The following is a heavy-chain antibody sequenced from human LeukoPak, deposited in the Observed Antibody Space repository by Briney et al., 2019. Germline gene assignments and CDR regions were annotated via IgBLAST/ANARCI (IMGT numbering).Heavy chain of an antibody. Sequence: GESLKISCKASAYSFTSYLICWVRHTPGKRLELMGIIYPGDSDTRYSPSFQGQVTISADKSISTAYLQWSSLKASDTAMYYCARSVAPEWFNYWGQGTLVTVSS. J-gene: IGHJ4*02. CDR2: IYPGDSDT. CDR3: ARSVAPEWFNY. CDR1: AYSFTSYL. V-gene: IGHV5-51*01. D-gene: IGHD3-3*01.